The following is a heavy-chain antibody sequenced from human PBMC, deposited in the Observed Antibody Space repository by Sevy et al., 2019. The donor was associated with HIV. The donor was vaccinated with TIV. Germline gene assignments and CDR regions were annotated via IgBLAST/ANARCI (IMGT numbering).Heavy chain of an antibody. Sequence: ASVKVSCKASGYTFTAYHITWVRQAPGQGLEWMAWITPYNGDTDYARSIQGRVTMTTDTSRRTAYLELRSLKFDDTGMSYCARGRATNVGGYYFDHWGQGALVTVSS. CDR1: GYTFTAYH. J-gene: IGHJ4*02. CDR2: ITPYNGDT. D-gene: IGHD6-25*01. CDR3: ARGRATNVGGYYFDH. V-gene: IGHV1-18*01.